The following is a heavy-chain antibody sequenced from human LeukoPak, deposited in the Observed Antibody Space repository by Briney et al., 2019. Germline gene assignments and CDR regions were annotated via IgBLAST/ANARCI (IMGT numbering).Heavy chain of an antibody. J-gene: IGHJ4*02. V-gene: IGHV3-21*01. Sequence: GGSLRLSCAASGFTFSSFSMSWVRQAPGKGLEWVSSISSSGSYIYYADSVRGRFTISRDNAKNSLYLQMNSLRAEDTAVYYCARDPTDVIFGVVIPYYFDYWGQGTLVTVSS. CDR2: ISSSGSYI. CDR3: ARDPTDVIFGVVIPYYFDY. CDR1: GFTFSSFS. D-gene: IGHD3-3*01.